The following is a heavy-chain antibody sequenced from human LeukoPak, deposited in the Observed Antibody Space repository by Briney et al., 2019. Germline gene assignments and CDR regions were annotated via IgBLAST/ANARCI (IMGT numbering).Heavy chain of an antibody. CDR1: GFTFSSYA. CDR3: AKTRYCSSTSCSNFDY. CDR2: ISGSGGST. V-gene: IGHV3-23*01. D-gene: IGHD2-2*01. Sequence: GGSLRLSCAASGFTFSSYAMSWVRQAPGKGLEWVSAISGSGGSTYYADSAKGRFTISRDNSKNTLYLQINSLRAEDTAVYYCAKTRYCSSTSCSNFDYWGQGSLVTVSS. J-gene: IGHJ4*02.